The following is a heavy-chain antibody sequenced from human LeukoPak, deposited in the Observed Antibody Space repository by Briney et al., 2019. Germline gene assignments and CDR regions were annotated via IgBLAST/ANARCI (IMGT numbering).Heavy chain of an antibody. CDR1: GFTFSGSA. Sequence: GGSLRLSCAASGFTFSGSAMHWVRQASGKGLEWVGRIRSKANSYATAYAASVKGRFTISRDDSKNAAYLQMNSLKTEDTAVYYCTRHADAFDIWGQGTMVTVSS. V-gene: IGHV3-73*01. CDR2: IRSKANSYAT. CDR3: TRHADAFDI. J-gene: IGHJ3*02.